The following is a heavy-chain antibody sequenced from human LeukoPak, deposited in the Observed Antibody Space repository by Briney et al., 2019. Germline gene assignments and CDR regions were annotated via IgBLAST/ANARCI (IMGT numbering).Heavy chain of an antibody. CDR2: IRGSGTST. D-gene: IGHD3-22*01. V-gene: IGHV3-23*01. CDR3: AKDQAYYYDSSGYYYLDY. Sequence: GGSLRLSCVGSGFTFSDYAMMWVRQTQGKRLEWVSAIRGSGTSTFYADSVKGRFTISRDNSKNTLYLQMNSLRAEDTAVYYCAKDQAYYYDSSGYYYLDYWGQGTLVTVSS. J-gene: IGHJ4*02. CDR1: GFTFSDYA.